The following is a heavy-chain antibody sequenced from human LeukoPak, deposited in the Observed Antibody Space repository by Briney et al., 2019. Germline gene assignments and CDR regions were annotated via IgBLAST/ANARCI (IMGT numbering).Heavy chain of an antibody. CDR2: INPNSGGT. D-gene: IGHD1-26*01. J-gene: IGHJ3*02. CDR1: GYTFTGYY. V-gene: IGHV1-2*02. CDR3: AREGWELLAFDI. Sequence: ASVKVSCKASGYTFTGYYMHRVRQAPGQGLEWMGWINPNSGGTNYAQKFQGRVTMTRDTSISTAYMELSRLRSDDTAVDYCAREGWELLAFDIWGQGTMVTVSS.